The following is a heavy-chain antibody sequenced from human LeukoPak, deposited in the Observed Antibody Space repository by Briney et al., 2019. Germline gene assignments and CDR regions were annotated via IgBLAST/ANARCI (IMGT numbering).Heavy chain of an antibody. J-gene: IGHJ4*02. D-gene: IGHD3-22*01. CDR1: GFTFSSYA. CDR2: ISASGGNT. V-gene: IGHV3-23*01. Sequence: GGSLRLSCAASGFTFSSYAMSWVRQAPGKGLEWVSVISASGGNTYYADSVKGRFTISRDNSKNTLYLQMNSLRAEDTAVYYCAKEEDYYDSSGYGSYYFDYWGQGTLVTVSS. CDR3: AKEEDYYDSSGYGSYYFDY.